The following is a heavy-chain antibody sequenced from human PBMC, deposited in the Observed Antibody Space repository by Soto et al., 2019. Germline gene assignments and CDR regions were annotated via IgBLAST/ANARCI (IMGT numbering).Heavy chain of an antibody. CDR2: IYYSGST. V-gene: IGHV4-39*01. J-gene: IGHJ5*02. CDR1: GGSISSSSYY. D-gene: IGHD3-10*01. Sequence: QLQLQESGPGLVKPSETLSLTCTVSGGSISSSSYYWGWIRQPPGKGLEWIGSIYYSGSTYYNPSLKSRVTISVDTSKNQFSLKLSSVTAADTAVYYCARHSLYGSERWFDPWGQGTLVTVSS. CDR3: ARHSLYGSERWFDP.